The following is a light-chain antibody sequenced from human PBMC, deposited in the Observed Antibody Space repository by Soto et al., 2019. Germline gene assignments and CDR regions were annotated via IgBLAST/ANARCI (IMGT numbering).Light chain of an antibody. Sequence: EIVLTQSPGTLSLSPGERATLSCRASQSVSSSYLAWFQQKPGQPPRLLIYGASSRATGIPDRFSGSGSGTDFTLTISRLEPEDFAVYYCQQYATSPLTFGQGTEVEI. V-gene: IGKV3-20*01. J-gene: IGKJ1*01. CDR3: QQYATSPLT. CDR2: GAS. CDR1: QSVSSSY.